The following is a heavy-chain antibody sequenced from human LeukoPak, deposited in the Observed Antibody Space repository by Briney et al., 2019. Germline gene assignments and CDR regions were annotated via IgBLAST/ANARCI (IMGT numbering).Heavy chain of an antibody. Sequence: SVKVSCKASGGTFSSYAISWVRQAPGQGLEWMGRIIPILGIANYAQKFQGRVTITADKSTSTAYMELSSLRSEDTAVYYCARESGIVVVVAAAYYFDYWGQGTLVTVSS. CDR1: GGTFSSYA. V-gene: IGHV1-69*04. CDR2: IIPILGIA. D-gene: IGHD2-15*01. J-gene: IGHJ4*02. CDR3: ARESGIVVVVAAAYYFDY.